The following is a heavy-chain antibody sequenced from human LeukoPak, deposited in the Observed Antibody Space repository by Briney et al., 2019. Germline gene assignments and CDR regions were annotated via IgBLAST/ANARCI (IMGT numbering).Heavy chain of an antibody. J-gene: IGHJ4*02. CDR3: ARGRAYYYDSSGYDYGY. Sequence: ASVKVSCKASGYTFTSYGISWVRQAPGQGLEWMGWISAYNGNTNYAQKPQGRVTMTTDTSTSTAYMELRSLRSDDTAVYYCARGRAYYYDSSGYDYGYWGQGTLVTVSS. V-gene: IGHV1-18*01. CDR2: ISAYNGNT. CDR1: GYTFTSYG. D-gene: IGHD3-22*01.